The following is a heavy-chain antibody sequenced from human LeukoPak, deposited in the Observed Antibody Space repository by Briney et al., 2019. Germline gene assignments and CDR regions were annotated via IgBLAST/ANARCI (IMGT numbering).Heavy chain of an antibody. D-gene: IGHD3-10*01. V-gene: IGHV3-48*04. CDR2: ISISGSTI. CDR1: GFTFSSYS. J-gene: IGHJ4*02. Sequence: GGSLRLSCAASGFTFSSYSMKWVRQAPGKGLEWVSYISISGSTIHYADSVKGRFTISRDNAKNSLYLQMNSLRAEDTAVYYCAKDDAWLRFGEWSQGTLVTVSS. CDR3: AKDDAWLRFGE.